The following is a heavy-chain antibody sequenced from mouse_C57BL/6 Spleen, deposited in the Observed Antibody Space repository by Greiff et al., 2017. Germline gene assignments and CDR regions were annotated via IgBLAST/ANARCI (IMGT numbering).Heavy chain of an antibody. V-gene: IGHV1-69*01. CDR1: GYTFTSYW. CDR3: AIVYCNDLHSMDY. Sequence: VQLQQSGAELVMPGASVKLSCKASGYTFTSYWMHWVKQRPGQGLEWIGEIDPSDSYTNYNQKFKGKSTLTVDKSSSTAYMQLSSLTSEDSAVYYCAIVYCNDLHSMDYWGQGTSVTASS. J-gene: IGHJ4*01. CDR2: IDPSDSYT. D-gene: IGHD6-2*01.